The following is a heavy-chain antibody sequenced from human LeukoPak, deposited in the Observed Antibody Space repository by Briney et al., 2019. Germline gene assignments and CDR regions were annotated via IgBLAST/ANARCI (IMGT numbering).Heavy chain of an antibody. D-gene: IGHD6-13*01. Sequence: SETLSLTCTVYGGSFSGYYWSWIRQPPGKGLEWIGEINHSGSTNYNPSLKSRVTMSVDTSKNQFSLKLSSVTAADTAVYYCARVSSSWYQDWYFDLWGRGTLVTVSS. CDR2: INHSGST. CDR3: ARVSSSWYQDWYFDL. V-gene: IGHV4-34*01. J-gene: IGHJ2*01. CDR1: GGSFSGYY.